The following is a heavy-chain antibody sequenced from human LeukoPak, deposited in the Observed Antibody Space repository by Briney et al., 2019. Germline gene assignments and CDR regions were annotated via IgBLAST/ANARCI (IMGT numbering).Heavy chain of an antibody. Sequence: SETLSLTCAVYGGSFSGYYWSWIRQPPGKGLEWIGEINHSGSTNYNPSLKSRVTISVDTSKNQFSLKLSSVTAADTAVYYCAILTNWGSSDNWFDPWGQGTLVTVSS. J-gene: IGHJ5*02. CDR2: INHSGST. V-gene: IGHV4-34*01. CDR1: GGSFSGYY. CDR3: AILTNWGSSDNWFDP. D-gene: IGHD7-27*01.